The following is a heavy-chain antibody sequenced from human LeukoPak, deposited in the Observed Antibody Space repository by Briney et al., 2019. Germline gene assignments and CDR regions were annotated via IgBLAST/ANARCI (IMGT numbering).Heavy chain of an antibody. V-gene: IGHV3-33*06. CDR2: MWYDGSKD. Sequence: GGPLRLSCAVCGSSSTTYAIHWVRQAPGKGLEWVAVMWYDGSKDYYADSVKGRFTISRDTSKNTLYLQMNNPRAEDTAVYYCAKDRETYEYTFDYWGQGTLVTVSS. J-gene: IGHJ4*02. CDR3: AKDRETYEYTFDY. CDR1: GSSSTTYA. D-gene: IGHD6-6*01.